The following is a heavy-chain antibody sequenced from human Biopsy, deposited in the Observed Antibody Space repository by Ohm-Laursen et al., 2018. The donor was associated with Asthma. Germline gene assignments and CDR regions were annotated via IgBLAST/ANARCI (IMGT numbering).Heavy chain of an antibody. CDR2: ISGTLIGRGGTP. V-gene: IGHV3-23*01. Sequence: GQTLSLTCAVSGFSLSTYAMSWVRLAPGKGLEWVSSISGTLIGRGGTPYYADSVRGRFTISRDNAKNTVYLQMNSLRVEDTAIYYCAKEATGIWVRGVPTVWLDPWGQGTLVTVSS. J-gene: IGHJ5*02. CDR3: AKEATGIWVRGVPTVWLDP. CDR1: GFSLSTYA. D-gene: IGHD3-10*01.